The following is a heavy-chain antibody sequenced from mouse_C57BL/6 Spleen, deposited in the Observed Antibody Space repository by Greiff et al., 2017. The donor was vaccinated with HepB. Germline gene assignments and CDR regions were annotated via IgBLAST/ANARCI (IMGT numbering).Heavy chain of an antibody. CDR1: GFTFSSYA. V-gene: IGHV5-4*01. CDR2: ISDGGSYT. D-gene: IGHD2-3*01. J-gene: IGHJ2*01. Sequence: DVQLVESGGGLVKPGGSLKLSCAASGFTFSSYAMSWVRQTPEKRLEWVATISDGGSYTYYPDNVKGRFTISRDNAKNNLYLQMSHLKSEDTAMYYCARVYPYFDYWGQGTTLTVSS. CDR3: ARVYPYFDY.